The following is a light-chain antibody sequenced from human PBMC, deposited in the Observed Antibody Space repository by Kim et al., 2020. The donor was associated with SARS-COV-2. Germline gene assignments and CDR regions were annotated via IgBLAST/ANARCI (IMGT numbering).Light chain of an antibody. CDR1: SSNIGAGYD. Sequence: QSVLTQPPSVSGAPGQRVTISCTGSSSNIGAGYDVHWYQQLPGTAPKLLIYGNTNRPSGVPDRFSGSKSDTSASLAITGLQAEDEADYYCQSYDNTRRAWVFGGGTQLTVL. V-gene: IGLV1-40*01. J-gene: IGLJ2*01. CDR2: GNT. CDR3: QSYDNTRRAWV.